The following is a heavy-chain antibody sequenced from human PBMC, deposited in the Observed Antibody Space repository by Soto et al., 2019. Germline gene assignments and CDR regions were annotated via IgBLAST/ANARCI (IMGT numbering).Heavy chain of an antibody. V-gene: IGHV1-3*01. Sequence: ASVKVSCKASGYTFTSYAMHWVRQAPGQGLEWMGWINAGNGNTKYSQKFQGRVTITRDTSASTAYMELSSLRSEDTAVYYCARDSASVPALYYFDYWGQGTLVTVSS. D-gene: IGHD2-2*01. CDR3: ARDSASVPALYYFDY. J-gene: IGHJ4*02. CDR1: GYTFTSYA. CDR2: INAGNGNT.